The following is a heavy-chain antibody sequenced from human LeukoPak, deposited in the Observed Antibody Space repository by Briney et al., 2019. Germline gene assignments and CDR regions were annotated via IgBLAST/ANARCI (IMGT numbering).Heavy chain of an antibody. CDR3: AKQTGHCDY. D-gene: IGHD1-14*01. Sequence: GGSLRLSCAASGFTFSSYAMSWVRQAPAKGLEWVSAISVSGGTTYYADSVKGRFTTSRDNSKNTLYLQMNSLRAEDTAVYYCAKQTGHCDYWGQGTLVTVSS. CDR1: GFTFSSYA. J-gene: IGHJ4*02. CDR2: ISVSGGTT. V-gene: IGHV3-23*01.